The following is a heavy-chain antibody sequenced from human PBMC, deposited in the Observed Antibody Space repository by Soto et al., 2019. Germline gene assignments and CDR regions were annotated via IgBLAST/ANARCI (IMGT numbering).Heavy chain of an antibody. CDR1: GGSISSSSYY. V-gene: IGHV4-39*01. CDR2: IYYSGST. J-gene: IGHJ5*02. Sequence: SETLSLTCTVSGGSISSSSYYWGWIRQPPGKGLEWIGSIYYSGSTYYNPSLKSRVTISVDTSKNQFSLKLSSVTAADTAVYYCAAVLWAADAGRGWFDPWGQGTLVTVSS. CDR3: AAVLWAADAGRGWFDP. D-gene: IGHD6-13*01.